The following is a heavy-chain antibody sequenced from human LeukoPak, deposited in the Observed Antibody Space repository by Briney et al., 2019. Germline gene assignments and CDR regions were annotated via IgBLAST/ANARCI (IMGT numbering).Heavy chain of an antibody. CDR2: TYYSGST. CDR1: GGSISSGDYY. V-gene: IGHV4-30-4*08. Sequence: TASETLSLTCTVSGGSISSGDYYWSWIRQPPGKGLEWIGYTYYSGSTYYNPSLKSRVTISVDTSKNQFSLKLSSVTAADTAVYYCAKTAMVKGHWYFDLWGRGTLVTVSS. CDR3: AKTAMVKGHWYFDL. J-gene: IGHJ2*01. D-gene: IGHD5-18*01.